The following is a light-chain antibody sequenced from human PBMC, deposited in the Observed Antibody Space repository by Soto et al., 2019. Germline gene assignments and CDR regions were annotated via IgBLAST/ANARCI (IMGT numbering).Light chain of an antibody. Sequence: EIVMTQSPATPSVSPGERATLSCRASQSVRSKLAWYQQKPGQAASLLIYLASTRATGIPTRFTGRGSGTEFTLTISNLQSEDSAVYYCLQYNEWPLTVGGGTKVEIK. J-gene: IGKJ4*01. CDR1: QSVRSK. V-gene: IGKV3-15*01. CDR3: LQYNEWPLT. CDR2: LAS.